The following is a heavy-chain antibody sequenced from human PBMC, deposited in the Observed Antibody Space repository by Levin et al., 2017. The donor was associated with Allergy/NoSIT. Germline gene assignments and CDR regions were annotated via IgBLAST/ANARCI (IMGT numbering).Heavy chain of an antibody. CDR1: GFTFSSYA. V-gene: IGHV3-30-3*01. J-gene: IGHJ4*02. CDR2: ISYDGSNK. Sequence: GGSLRLSCAASGFTFSSYAMHWVRQAPGKGVEWVAVISYDGSNKYYADSVKGRFTISRDNSKNTLYLQMNSLRAEDTAVYYCARDSEDGISPGLDYWGQGTLVTVSS. CDR3: ARDSEDGISPGLDY. D-gene: IGHD1-1*01.